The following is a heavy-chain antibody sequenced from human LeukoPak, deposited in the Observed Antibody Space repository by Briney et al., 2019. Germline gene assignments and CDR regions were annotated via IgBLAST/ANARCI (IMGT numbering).Heavy chain of an antibody. J-gene: IGHJ4*02. CDR1: GGSFSGYY. Sequence: SETLSLTCAVYGGSFSGYYWSWIRQPPERGLEWIGEINHSGSTNYNPSLKSRVTISVDTSKNQFSLKLSSVTAADTAVYYCAREVGDDILTGYYRDYWGQGTLVTVSS. CDR2: INHSGST. V-gene: IGHV4-34*01. D-gene: IGHD3-9*01. CDR3: AREVGDDILTGYYRDY.